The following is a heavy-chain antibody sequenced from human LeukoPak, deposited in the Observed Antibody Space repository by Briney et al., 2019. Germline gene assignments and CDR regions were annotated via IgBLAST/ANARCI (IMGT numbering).Heavy chain of an antibody. CDR2: ISSSGSTI. Sequence: GGSLRLSCAASGFTFSSYEMNWVRQAPGKGLEWISYISSSGSTIYFADSVKGRFTISRDNAKNSLYLQMNSLRAEDTAVYYCARPSRPYRSSEYFQHWGQGTLVIVSS. CDR3: ARPSRPYRSSEYFQH. D-gene: IGHD6-13*01. V-gene: IGHV3-48*03. CDR1: GFTFSSYE. J-gene: IGHJ1*01.